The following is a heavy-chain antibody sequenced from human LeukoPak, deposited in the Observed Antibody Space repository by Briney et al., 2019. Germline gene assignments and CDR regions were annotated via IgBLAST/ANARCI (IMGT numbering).Heavy chain of an antibody. CDR2: ISYDGSNK. CDR3: ARDVKTTAGDYFDY. D-gene: IGHD4-17*01. V-gene: IGHV3-30-3*01. CDR1: ASSSSIYA. J-gene: IGHJ4*02. Sequence: PGGSLRLSCAASASSSSIYAMHWVRQAPGKGLEWVAVISYDGSNKYYADSVKGRFTISRDNSKNTLYLQMNSLRAEDTAVYYCARDVKTTAGDYFDYWGQGTLVTVSS.